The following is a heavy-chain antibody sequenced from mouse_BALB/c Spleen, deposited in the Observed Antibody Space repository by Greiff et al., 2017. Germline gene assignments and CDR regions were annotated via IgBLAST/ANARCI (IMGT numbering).Heavy chain of an antibody. V-gene: IGHV1-9*01. J-gene: IGHJ3*01. D-gene: IGHD1-1*01. Sequence: VQLQQSGAELMKPGASVKISCKATGYTFSSYWIEWVKQRPGHGLEWIGEILPGSGSTNYNEKFKGKATFTADTSSNTAYMQLSSLTSEDSAVYYCARSLITTDAWFAYWGQGTLVTVSA. CDR2: ILPGSGST. CDR1: GYTFSSYW. CDR3: ARSLITTDAWFAY.